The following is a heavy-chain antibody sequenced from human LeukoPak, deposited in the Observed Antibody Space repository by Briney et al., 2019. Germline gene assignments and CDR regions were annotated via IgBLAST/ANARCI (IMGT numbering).Heavy chain of an antibody. V-gene: IGHV4-59*01. Sequence: KPSETLSLTCTVSGGSISRYYWSWIRQPPGKGLEWIGYIYYSGSTNYNPSLKSRVTISVDTSKNHFSLKLSSVTAADTAVYYCARDSKKKYSSGNHMDVWGKGTTVTVSS. J-gene: IGHJ6*03. D-gene: IGHD6-19*01. CDR3: ARDSKKKYSSGNHMDV. CDR1: GGSISRYY. CDR2: IYYSGST.